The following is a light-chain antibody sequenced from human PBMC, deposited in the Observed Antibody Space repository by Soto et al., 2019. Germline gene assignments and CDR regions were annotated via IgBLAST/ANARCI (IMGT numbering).Light chain of an antibody. CDR3: CSYAGSSWI. CDR1: NSDVGHYNY. J-gene: IGLJ2*01. Sequence: ALTQPRSVSGSPGQSVTISCTGTNSDVGHYNYVSWYQQHPGKAPKLIIFDVDKRPSGVPDRFSGSKSGNTASLTISGLQAEDEADYYCCSYAGSSWIFGGGTKVTVL. CDR2: DVD. V-gene: IGLV2-11*01.